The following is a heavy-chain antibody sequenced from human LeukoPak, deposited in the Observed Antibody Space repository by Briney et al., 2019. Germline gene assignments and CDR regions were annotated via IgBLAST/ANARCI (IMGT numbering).Heavy chain of an antibody. CDR2: IIPIFGTA. D-gene: IGHD2-2*02. CDR3: ARGEDCSSTSCYTPPSRNWFDP. J-gene: IGHJ5*02. CDR1: GGTFSSYA. V-gene: IGHV1-69*13. Sequence: SVKVSCKASGGTFSSYAISWVRQAPGQRLEWMGGIIPIFGTANYAQKFQGRVTITADESTSTAYMELSSLRPEDTAVYYCARGEDCSSTSCYTPPSRNWFDPWGQGTLVTVSS.